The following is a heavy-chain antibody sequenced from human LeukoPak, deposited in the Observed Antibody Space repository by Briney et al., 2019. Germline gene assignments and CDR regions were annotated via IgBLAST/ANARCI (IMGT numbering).Heavy chain of an antibody. D-gene: IGHD1-26*01. J-gene: IGHJ4*02. CDR1: GFTLSSHA. CDR3: AKPRGLAIVGAHFDY. Sequence: GGSLRLSCAASGFTLSSHAMSWVRQAPGKGLEWVSSISGDGGTTYYADSVKGRFTISRDNSKNTLYLEMNSLRAEDTAVYYCAKPRGLAIVGAHFDYWGQGTLVTVSS. V-gene: IGHV3-23*01. CDR2: ISGDGGTT.